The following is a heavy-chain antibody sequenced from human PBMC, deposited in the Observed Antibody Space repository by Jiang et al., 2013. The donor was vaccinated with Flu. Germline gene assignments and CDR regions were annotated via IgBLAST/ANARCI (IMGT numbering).Heavy chain of an antibody. CDR1: GGTSTVIL. V-gene: IGHV1-69*02. Sequence: GSSVKVXCKASGGTSTVILSTGCDRPLDKGLNGWQGSSLRWCTKYAQRFQGRVTVTADKFTSTAYMELNRLTDEDTAVYYCARASCGGDCYSGGLAYFHFDDWGQGTLVTVSS. CDR3: ARASCGGDCYSGGLAYFHFDD. J-gene: IGHJ4*02. D-gene: IGHD2-21*02. CDR2: SSLRWCT.